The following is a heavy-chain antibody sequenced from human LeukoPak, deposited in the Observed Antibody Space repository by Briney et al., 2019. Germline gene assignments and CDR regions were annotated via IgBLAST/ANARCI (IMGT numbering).Heavy chain of an antibody. D-gene: IGHD3-16*01. Sequence: GGSLRLSCAASGFIFSSYAMHWVRQAPGKGLEWVAILSYDGSNKYYADSVKGRSTISRDNSKNAMYLQMNSLRAEDTAEYYCARDKDYVRYYYMDVWGKGTTVTVSS. J-gene: IGHJ6*03. CDR2: LSYDGSNK. CDR1: GFIFSSYA. V-gene: IGHV3-30*04. CDR3: ARDKDYVRYYYMDV.